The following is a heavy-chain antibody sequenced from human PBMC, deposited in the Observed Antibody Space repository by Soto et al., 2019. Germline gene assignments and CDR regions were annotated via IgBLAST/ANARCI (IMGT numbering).Heavy chain of an antibody. CDR2: IRSKAYGGTT. Sequence: GGSLRLSCTASGFTFGDYAMSWFRQAPGKGLEWVGFIRSKAYGGTTEYAASVKGRFTISRDDSKSIAHLQMNSLKTEDTAVYYCTRAMVRGVSLFDYWGQGTLVTVSS. J-gene: IGHJ4*02. D-gene: IGHD3-10*01. CDR3: TRAMVRGVSLFDY. V-gene: IGHV3-49*03. CDR1: GFTFGDYA.